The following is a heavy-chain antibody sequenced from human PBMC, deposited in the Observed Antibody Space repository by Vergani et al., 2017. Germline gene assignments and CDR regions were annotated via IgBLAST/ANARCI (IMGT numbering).Heavy chain of an antibody. V-gene: IGHV3-21*01. CDR2: ISSSSSYI. D-gene: IGHD3-22*01. J-gene: IGHJ4*02. CDR3: ARDPRPHDSSGYYGPVDY. CDR1: GFTFSSYS. Sequence: EVQLVESGGGLVKPGGSLRLSCAASGFTFSSYSMNWVRQAPGKGLEWVSSISSSSSYIYYADSVKGRFTISGDNAKNSLYLQMNSLRAEDTAVYYCARDPRPHDSSGYYGPVDYWGQGTLVTVSS.